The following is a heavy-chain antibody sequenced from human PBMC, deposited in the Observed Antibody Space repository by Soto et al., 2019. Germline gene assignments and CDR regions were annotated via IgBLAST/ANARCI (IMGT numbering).Heavy chain of an antibody. J-gene: IGHJ6*02. Sequence: QVQLQQWGAGLLKPSETLSLTCAVYGGSGGSFSGYYWSWIRQPPGKGLEWIGEINHSGSTNYNPSLKSRVTISVDTSKNQFSLKLSSVTAADTAVYYCARHNYDCSGYYHYYYGMDVWGQGTTVTVSS. CDR2: INHSGST. CDR1: GGSGGSFSGYY. D-gene: IGHD3-22*01. CDR3: ARHNYDCSGYYHYYYGMDV. V-gene: IGHV4-34*01.